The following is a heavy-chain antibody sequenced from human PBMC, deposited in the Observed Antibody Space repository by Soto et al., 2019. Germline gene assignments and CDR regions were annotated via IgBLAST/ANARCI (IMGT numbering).Heavy chain of an antibody. D-gene: IGHD3-22*01. Sequence: ASVKVSCKASGYTFTSYAMHWVRQAPGQRLEWMGWISAYNGNTNYAQKLQGRVTMTTDTSTSTAYMELRSLRSDDTAVYYCARELDYYDSSGYADAFDIWGQGTMVTVSS. CDR3: ARELDYYDSSGYADAFDI. CDR1: GYTFTSYA. CDR2: ISAYNGNT. V-gene: IGHV1-18*01. J-gene: IGHJ3*02.